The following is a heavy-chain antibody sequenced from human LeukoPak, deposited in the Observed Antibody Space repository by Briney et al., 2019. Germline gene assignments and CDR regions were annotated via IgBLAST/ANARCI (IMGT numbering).Heavy chain of an antibody. Sequence: GGSLRLSCTTSGFNFGDHAMTWVRQAPGKGLEWVGFIRSRAYRGTTEYAASVKGRFTISRDDSKSVVYLQMNSLKSEDTAVYYCSRGPIQLWVHNGVDVWGQGTTVTVSS. CDR3: SRGPIQLWVHNGVDV. D-gene: IGHD5-18*01. CDR2: IRSRAYRGTT. J-gene: IGHJ6*02. CDR1: GFNFGDHA. V-gene: IGHV3-49*04.